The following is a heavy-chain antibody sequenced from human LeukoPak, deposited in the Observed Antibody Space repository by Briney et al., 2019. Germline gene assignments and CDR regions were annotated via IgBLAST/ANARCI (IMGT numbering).Heavy chain of an antibody. Sequence: ASVKVSCKASGYTFTSYYMHWVRQAPGQGLELMGIINTSGGSTSYAQKFQGRVTMTRDTSISTAYMELSRLRSDDTAVYYCARQVRGVVYWGQGTLVTVSS. CDR2: INTSGGST. D-gene: IGHD3-10*01. V-gene: IGHV1-46*01. CDR1: GYTFTSYY. J-gene: IGHJ4*02. CDR3: ARQVRGVVY.